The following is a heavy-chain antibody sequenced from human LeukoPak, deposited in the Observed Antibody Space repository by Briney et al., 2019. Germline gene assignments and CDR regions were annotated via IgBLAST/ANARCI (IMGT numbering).Heavy chain of an antibody. Sequence: ASVKVSCKASGYSFISYDINWVRQAPGQGLEWMGWMNPNSGYAGFAQKFQGRVTSTRDTSTGTAYLELSSLRSEDPAVYFCARGEYYGSGSWGYWGQGALVTVSS. CDR3: ARGEYYGSGSWGY. J-gene: IGHJ4*02. V-gene: IGHV1-8*02. CDR1: GYSFISYD. CDR2: MNPNSGYA. D-gene: IGHD3-10*01.